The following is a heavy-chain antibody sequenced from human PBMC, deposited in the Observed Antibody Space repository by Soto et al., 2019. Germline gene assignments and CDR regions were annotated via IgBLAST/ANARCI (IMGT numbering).Heavy chain of an antibody. Sequence: GASEKVSCKASGYTFTSYGISWVRQAPGQGLEWMGWISAYNGNTNYAQKFQGIFTMTTDTSTSTAYMELRSLRSDDTAVYYCARDRPDYDFLTGPNGFDPWGQGTLVTVSS. V-gene: IGHV1-18*01. CDR1: GYTFTSYG. D-gene: IGHD3-9*01. CDR2: ISAYNGNT. CDR3: ARDRPDYDFLTGPNGFDP. J-gene: IGHJ5*02.